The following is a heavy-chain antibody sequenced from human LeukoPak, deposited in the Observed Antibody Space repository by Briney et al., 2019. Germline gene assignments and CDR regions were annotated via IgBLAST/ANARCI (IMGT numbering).Heavy chain of an antibody. J-gene: IGHJ4*02. Sequence: PGGSLRLSCAASGFTFSSYGMHWVRQAPGKGLEWVAVISYDGSNKYYADSVKGRFIISRDNSKNTLYLQMNSLRAEDTAVYYCAKDFGELSPGDYWGQGTLVTVSS. D-gene: IGHD3-10*01. V-gene: IGHV3-30*18. CDR1: GFTFSSYG. CDR2: ISYDGSNK. CDR3: AKDFGELSPGDY.